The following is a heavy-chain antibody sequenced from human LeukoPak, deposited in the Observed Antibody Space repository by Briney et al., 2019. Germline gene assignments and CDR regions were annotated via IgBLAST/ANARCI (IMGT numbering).Heavy chain of an antibody. Sequence: ASVKVSCKASGGTFSSYAISWVRQAPGQGLEWMGGIIPIFGTANYAQKFQGRVAITADESTSTAYMELSSLRSEDTAVYYCALQWMVKGEGDYWGQGTLVTVSS. CDR3: ALQWMVKGEGDY. D-gene: IGHD6-19*01. CDR1: GGTFSSYA. J-gene: IGHJ4*02. V-gene: IGHV1-69*13. CDR2: IIPIFGTA.